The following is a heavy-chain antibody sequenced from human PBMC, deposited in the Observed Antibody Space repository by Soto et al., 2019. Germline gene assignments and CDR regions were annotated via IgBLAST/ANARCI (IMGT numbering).Heavy chain of an antibody. CDR2: IKSKTDGGTT. D-gene: IGHD5-18*01. CDR1: GFTFSNAW. V-gene: IGHV3-15*07. CDR3: TTGVDTAMVFGYYYYGMDV. J-gene: IGHJ6*02. Sequence: GGSLRLSCAASGFTFSNAWMNWVRQAPGKGLEWVGRIKSKTDGGTTDYAAPVKGRFTISRDDSKNTLYLQMNSLKTEDTAVYYCTTGVDTAMVFGYYYYGMDVWGQGTTVTVSS.